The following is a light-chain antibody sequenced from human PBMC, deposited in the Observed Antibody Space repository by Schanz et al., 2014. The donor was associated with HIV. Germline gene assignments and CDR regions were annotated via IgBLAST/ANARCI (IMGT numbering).Light chain of an antibody. V-gene: IGLV2-14*03. CDR2: DVT. CDR3: GSYTFASTPYV. Sequence: QSALTQPATVSGSPGQSITVSCTGTNSDIGGHDYVSWYQQHPDKAPKLLIYDVTHRPSVTPRRFSGSKSGNTASLTISGLQAEDEADYYCGSYTFASTPYVFGSGTKLTVL. CDR1: NSDIGGHDY. J-gene: IGLJ1*01.